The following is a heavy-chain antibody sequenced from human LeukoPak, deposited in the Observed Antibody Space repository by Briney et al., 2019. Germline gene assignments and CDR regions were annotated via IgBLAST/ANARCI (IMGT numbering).Heavy chain of an antibody. J-gene: IGHJ4*02. Sequence: PGGSLRLSCATSGFTVSSNYMSWVRQAPGKGLEWASVIYSGGSTYYADSVKGRFTISRDNSKNTLYLQMNSLRAEDTAVYYCARGDCSFTSCYFDYWGQGTLVTVSS. D-gene: IGHD2-2*01. CDR1: GFTVSSNY. CDR3: ARGDCSFTSCYFDY. CDR2: IYSGGST. V-gene: IGHV3-66*01.